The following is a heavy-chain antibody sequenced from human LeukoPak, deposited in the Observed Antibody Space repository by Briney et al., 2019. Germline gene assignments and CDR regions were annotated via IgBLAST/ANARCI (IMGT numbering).Heavy chain of an antibody. Sequence: PGGSLRLSCAASGFTFSSYAMNWVRQAPGKGLEWVSYISSSGSTIYYADSVKGRFTISRDNAKNSLYLQMNSLRAEDTAVYYCARSYRGSGTPDYWGQGTLVTVSS. D-gene: IGHD3-10*01. CDR2: ISSSGSTI. V-gene: IGHV3-48*03. CDR3: ARSYRGSGTPDY. CDR1: GFTFSSYA. J-gene: IGHJ4*02.